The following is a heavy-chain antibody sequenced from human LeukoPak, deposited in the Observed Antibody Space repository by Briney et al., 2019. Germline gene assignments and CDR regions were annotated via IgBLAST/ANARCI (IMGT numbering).Heavy chain of an antibody. Sequence: SETLSLTCTVSGGSISSYYWSWIRRPVGKGLEWIGRIYSSGSTSYNPSLKSRVAMSVDTSKNQFSLNLTSVTAADTAVYYCARDRTYGGNSGFDYWGRGTLVTVSS. CDR3: ARDRTYGGNSGFDY. D-gene: IGHD4-23*01. CDR1: GGSISSYY. CDR2: IYSSGST. V-gene: IGHV4-4*07. J-gene: IGHJ4*02.